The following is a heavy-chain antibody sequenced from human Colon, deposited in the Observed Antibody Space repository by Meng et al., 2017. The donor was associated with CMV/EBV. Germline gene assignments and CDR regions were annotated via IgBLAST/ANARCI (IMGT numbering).Heavy chain of an antibody. J-gene: IGHJ4*02. CDR1: GWSISSGDCY. V-gene: IGHV4-30-4*01. D-gene: IGHD6-13*01. CDR2: ISFSGST. Sequence: SGWSISSGDCYWTWIRQPPGKGLEWIGYISFSGSTYYNPSLTSRVTISVDTSKNQFSLKLNSVTAADTAVYFWARVRSSSSRYFDYWGQGTLVTVSS. CDR3: ARVRSSSSRYFDY.